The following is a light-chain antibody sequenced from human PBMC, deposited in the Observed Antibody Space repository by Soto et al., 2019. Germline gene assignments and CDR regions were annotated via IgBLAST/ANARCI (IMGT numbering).Light chain of an antibody. CDR2: AAS. V-gene: IGKV1-39*01. Sequence: DIQMTQSPSSLSAYVGDRVTITCRASQSISSYLNWYQQKPGKAPKLLIYAASSLQSGVPSRFSGSGSGTDFTLTISSLQPEDFATYYCQQRYSTAWTFGQGTKVEIK. CDR1: QSISSY. CDR3: QQRYSTAWT. J-gene: IGKJ1*01.